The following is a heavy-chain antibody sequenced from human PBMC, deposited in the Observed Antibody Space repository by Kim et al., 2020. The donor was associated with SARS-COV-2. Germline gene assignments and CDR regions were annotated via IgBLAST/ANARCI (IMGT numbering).Heavy chain of an antibody. D-gene: IGHD6-19*01. Sequence: SETLSLTCTVSGASVNSYYWSWIRRSPGKGLEWIGYISYYGDTNYNPSLASRVAISRDASKGQVSLRLNSVTAADSAVYYCAAQTTVAGSPDSFDIWGPGTMVAVS. CDR3: AAQTTVAGSPDSFDI. V-gene: IGHV4-59*02. J-gene: IGHJ3*02. CDR1: GASVNSYY. CDR2: ISYYGDT.